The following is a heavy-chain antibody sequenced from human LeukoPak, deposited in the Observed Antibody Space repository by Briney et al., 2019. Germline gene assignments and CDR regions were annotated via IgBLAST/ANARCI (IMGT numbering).Heavy chain of an antibody. Sequence: QTGGSLRLSCAASGFTFSTYWMYWVLQARGKGLEWVANIKQDRSHKYYVDSVKGRFTISRDNAKNSLYLQMNSLRVEDTAVYYCVREEGYWGQGTLVTVSS. CDR3: VREEGY. CDR2: IKQDRSHK. V-gene: IGHV3-7*01. J-gene: IGHJ4*02. CDR1: GFTFSTYW.